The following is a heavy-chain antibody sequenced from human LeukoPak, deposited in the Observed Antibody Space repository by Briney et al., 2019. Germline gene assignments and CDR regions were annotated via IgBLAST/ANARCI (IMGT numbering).Heavy chain of an antibody. D-gene: IGHD6-13*01. CDR3: ARQGGYIAPLAF. J-gene: IGHJ4*02. V-gene: IGHV4-59*08. Sequence: KPSETLSLTCTVSGGSISSYYWSWIRQPPGKGLEWIEYISYSGNTNYNPSLKSRVTISVDTSKNQFSLKLSSVTAADTAVYYCARQGGYIAPLAFWGQGTLVTVSA. CDR2: ISYSGNT. CDR1: GGSISSYY.